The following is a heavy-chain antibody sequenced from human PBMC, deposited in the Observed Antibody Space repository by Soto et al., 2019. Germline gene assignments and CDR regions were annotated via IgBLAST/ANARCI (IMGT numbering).Heavy chain of an antibody. V-gene: IGHV4-34*01. CDR1: GGSFSGYY. D-gene: IGHD3-10*01. CDR2: INHSGST. CDR3: ARESARRFGEPRFDY. J-gene: IGHJ4*02. Sequence: QVQLQQWGAGLLKPSETLSLTCAVYGGSFSGYYWSWIRQPPGKGLEWIGEINHSGSTNYNPSLKSRVTISVDTSKNQFSLKLSSVTAADTAVYYCARESARRFGEPRFDYWGQGTLVTVSS.